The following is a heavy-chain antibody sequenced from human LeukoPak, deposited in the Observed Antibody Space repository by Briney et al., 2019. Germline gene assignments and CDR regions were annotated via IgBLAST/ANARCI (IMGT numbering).Heavy chain of an antibody. J-gene: IGHJ4*02. CDR1: GFTFSSYE. Sequence: GGSLRLSCAPSGFTFSSYEMNWVRQAPGKGLEWVSYISGSGSTIYYADSVKGRFTISRDNAKNSLYLQMNSLRAEDMAVYYCAKDSSTSCHDWGQGTLVTVSS. D-gene: IGHD2-2*01. CDR3: AKDSSTSCHD. V-gene: IGHV3-48*03. CDR2: ISGSGSTI.